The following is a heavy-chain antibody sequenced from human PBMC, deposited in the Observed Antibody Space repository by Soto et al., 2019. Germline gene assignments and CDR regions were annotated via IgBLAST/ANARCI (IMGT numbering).Heavy chain of an antibody. D-gene: IGHD3-10*01. CDR3: ARDGAITMVRGATYWYFDL. J-gene: IGHJ2*01. Sequence: EVQLVESGGGLVQPGGSLRLSCAASGFTFSSYSMNWVRQAPGKGLEWVSYISSSSSTIYYADSVKGRFTISRDNAKNSLYLQMNSLRDEDTAVYYCARDGAITMVRGATYWYFDLWGRGTLVTVSS. CDR2: ISSSSSTI. V-gene: IGHV3-48*02. CDR1: GFTFSSYS.